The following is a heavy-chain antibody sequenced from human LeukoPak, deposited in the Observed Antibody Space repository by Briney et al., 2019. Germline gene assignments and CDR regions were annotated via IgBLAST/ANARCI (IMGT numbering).Heavy chain of an antibody. J-gene: IGHJ6*03. D-gene: IGHD1-1*01. CDR2: IYHSGST. CDR1: GGSISSGGYY. Sequence: PSETLSLTCTVSGGSISSGGYYWSWIRQPPGKGLEWVGYIYHSGSTYYNPSLKSRVTVSVDTSKNQFSLKLSSVTAADTAVYYCARGGDLQLWYYYYMDVWGKGTTVTVSS. V-gene: IGHV4-30-2*01. CDR3: ARGGDLQLWYYYYMDV.